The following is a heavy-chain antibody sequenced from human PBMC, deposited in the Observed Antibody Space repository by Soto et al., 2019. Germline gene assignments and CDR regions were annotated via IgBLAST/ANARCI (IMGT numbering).Heavy chain of an antibody. V-gene: IGHV1-46*01. J-gene: IGHJ5*02. Sequence: QVQLVQSGAAVEKPGASVKISCKASGYSITTYYMHWVRQAPGQGLEWMGMINPGGGTTSYAQKFQGRVYMTMETSTSTAYMELSSLRSEDTALYYCSREKWTTLGHWGQGTLVTVSS. D-gene: IGHD1-1*01. CDR3: SREKWTTLGH. CDR2: INPGGGTT. CDR1: GYSITTYY.